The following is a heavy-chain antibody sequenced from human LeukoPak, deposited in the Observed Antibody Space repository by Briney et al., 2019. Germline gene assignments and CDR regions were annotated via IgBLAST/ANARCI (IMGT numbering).Heavy chain of an antibody. CDR3: ARQGDTYTLPRWFDP. V-gene: IGHV5-51*01. CDR2: IYPGDSDT. Sequence: GESLKISCRGSGYRFTSYSIGWVRQMPGKGLEWMGIIYPGDSDTRYSPSFEGQVTISADKSISTAYLQWSSLKASDTAMYYCARQGDTYTLPRWFDPWGQGTLVTVSS. D-gene: IGHD2-2*02. J-gene: IGHJ5*02. CDR1: GYRFTSYS.